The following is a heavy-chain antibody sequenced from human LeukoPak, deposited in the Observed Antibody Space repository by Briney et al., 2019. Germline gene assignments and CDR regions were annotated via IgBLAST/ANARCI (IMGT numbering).Heavy chain of an antibody. V-gene: IGHV4-59*12. CDR3: AREIPRITMVRGAAGAFDI. J-gene: IGHJ3*02. CDR2: ISYSGST. Sequence: SETLSLTCTVSGVSISSYYWSWIRQPPGKGLEWIGHISYSGSTKYNPSLKSRVTISVDTSKNQFSLKLSSVTAADTAVYYRAREIPRITMVRGAAGAFDIWGQGTMVTVSS. CDR1: GVSISSYY. D-gene: IGHD3-10*01.